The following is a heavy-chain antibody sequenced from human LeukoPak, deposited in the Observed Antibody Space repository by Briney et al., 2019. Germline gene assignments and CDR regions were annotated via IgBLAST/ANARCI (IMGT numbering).Heavy chain of an antibody. V-gene: IGHV4-4*07. CDR3: ARSGGSSGWYYFDN. CDR1: DGSISSHY. D-gene: IGHD6-19*01. Sequence: SETLSLTCTVSDGSISSHYWSWIRQPAGKGLEWIGRIYTSGSTNYNPSLSSRVTMSVDTSKNQFSLNLRSVTAAVTAVYYCARSGGSSGWYYFDNWGQGALVTVSS. J-gene: IGHJ4*02. CDR2: IYTSGST.